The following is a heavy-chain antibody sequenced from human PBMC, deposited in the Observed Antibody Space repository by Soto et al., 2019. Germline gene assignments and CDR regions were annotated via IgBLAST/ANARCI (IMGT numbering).Heavy chain of an antibody. CDR3: AKDPLWVVNYYYFYFDY. V-gene: IGHV3-23*01. J-gene: IGHJ4*02. Sequence: PGGSLRLSCTVSGFRFDNYAMTWVRQAPGKAPEWISAISGSGRSTYYADSVKGRFTISRDNSRDTLYLQMTSLRVDDTAVYFCAKDPLWVVNYYYFYFDYWGQGTLVTVSS. D-gene: IGHD2-21*02. CDR1: GFRFDNYA. CDR2: ISGSGRST.